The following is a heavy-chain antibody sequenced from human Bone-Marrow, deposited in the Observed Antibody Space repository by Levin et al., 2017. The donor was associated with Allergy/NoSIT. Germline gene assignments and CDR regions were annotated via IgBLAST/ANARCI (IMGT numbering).Heavy chain of an antibody. V-gene: IGHV3-30*04. CDR1: GFTFNAHA. J-gene: IGHJ5*02. D-gene: IGHD3-22*01. CDR2: VSYDGSNK. Sequence: PGGSLRLSCAASGFTFNAHAMHWVRQAPGKGLEWVAIVSYDGSNKDYGDSVKGRFSISRDNSKNTIYLQMNRLSAEDTAVYYCARDGAPYYDSRNSFDPWGQGTLVIVSS. CDR3: ARDGAPYYDSRNSFDP.